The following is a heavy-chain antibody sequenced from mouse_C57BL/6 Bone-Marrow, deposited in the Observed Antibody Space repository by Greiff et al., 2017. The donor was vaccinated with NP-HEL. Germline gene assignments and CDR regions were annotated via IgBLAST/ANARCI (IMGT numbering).Heavy chain of an antibody. CDR2: IHPNSGST. Sequence: QVQLQQPGAELVKPGASVKLSCKASGYTFTSYRMHWVKQRPGQGLEWIGMIHPNSGSTNYNEKFKSKATLTVNKSSSTAYMQLSSLTSEDSAVYYCARRDYFYAMDYWGQGTSVTVSS. CDR3: ARRDYFYAMDY. D-gene: IGHD1-1*01. J-gene: IGHJ4*01. CDR1: GYTFTSYR. V-gene: IGHV1-64*01.